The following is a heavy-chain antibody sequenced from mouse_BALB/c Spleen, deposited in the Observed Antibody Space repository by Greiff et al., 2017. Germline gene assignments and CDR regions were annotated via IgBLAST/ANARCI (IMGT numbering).Heavy chain of an antibody. Sequence: QVQLKESGPGLVAPSQSLSITCTVSGVSLTSYGVHWVRQPPGKGLEWLGVIWAGGSTNYNSALMSRLSISKDNSKSQVFLKMNSLQTDDTAMYYCARVRLDYAMDYWGQGTSVTVSS. D-gene: IGHD2-12*01. CDR1: GVSLTSYG. V-gene: IGHV2-9*02. CDR3: ARVRLDYAMDY. J-gene: IGHJ4*01. CDR2: IWAGGST.